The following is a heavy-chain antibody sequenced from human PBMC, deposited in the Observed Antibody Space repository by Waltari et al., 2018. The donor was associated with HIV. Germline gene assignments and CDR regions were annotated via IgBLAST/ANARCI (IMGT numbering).Heavy chain of an antibody. CDR1: GYTCSRYT. J-gene: IGHJ4*02. CDR2: ISGSSGHT. D-gene: IGHD5-18*01. Sequence: EVLLVQSGGGLVKPGGSLRRSGVAAGYTCSRYTMTWVRQAPGKGMECVSYISGSSGHTFYADSVKGRFTISRDNAKNSVFLQMNSLRAEDSAVYYCAREMVTVFVDYWGQGTLVAVSS. CDR3: AREMVTVFVDY. V-gene: IGHV3-21*01.